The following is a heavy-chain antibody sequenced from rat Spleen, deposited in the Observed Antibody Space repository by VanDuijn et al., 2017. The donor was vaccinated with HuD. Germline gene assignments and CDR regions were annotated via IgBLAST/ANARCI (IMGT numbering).Heavy chain of an antibody. CDR3: ARRHYGYTDYFDY. CDR2: ISPSGGST. V-gene: IGHV5-25*01. D-gene: IGHD1-9*01. Sequence: EVQLVESGGDLVQPGRSLKLSCAASGFIFTNYDMAWVRQAPTKGLEWVASISPSGGSTYYRDSVKGRFTVSRDNAKSTLSLQMDSLRSEDTATYYCARRHYGYTDYFDYWGQGVMVTVSS. CDR1: GFIFTNYD. J-gene: IGHJ2*01.